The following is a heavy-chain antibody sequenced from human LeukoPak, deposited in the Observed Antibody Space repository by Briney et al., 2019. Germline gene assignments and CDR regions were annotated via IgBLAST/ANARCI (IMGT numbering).Heavy chain of an antibody. Sequence: PGRSLRLSCVASGFSFSGYAMHWVRQAPGKGLEWVAVISYDESDKYYADSVKGRFTISRDNSKNTLYLQMNSLRAEDTAVYYCARPDIMATRTDWYFDLWGLGTLVTVSS. CDR3: ARPDIMATRTDWYFDL. J-gene: IGHJ2*01. CDR1: GFSFSGYA. V-gene: IGHV3-30-3*01. D-gene: IGHD5-12*01. CDR2: ISYDESDK.